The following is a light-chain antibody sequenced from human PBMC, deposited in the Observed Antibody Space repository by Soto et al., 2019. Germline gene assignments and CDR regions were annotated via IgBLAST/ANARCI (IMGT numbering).Light chain of an antibody. CDR3: QQRSIWALS. CDR2: GAS. J-gene: IGKJ4*01. Sequence: AAVSLRARQSVSKYLAWYQQKPGQTPRLLMYGASTRPTGIPARFSGSASGTDFTLTIRSLEPEYSAVYYCQQRSIWALSFGGGT. V-gene: IGKV3-11*01. CDR1: QSVSKY.